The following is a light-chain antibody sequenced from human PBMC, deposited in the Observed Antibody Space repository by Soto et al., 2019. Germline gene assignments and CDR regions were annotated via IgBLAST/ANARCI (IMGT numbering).Light chain of an antibody. V-gene: IGLV2-14*01. Sequence: QSALTQPASVSGSPGQSITISCTGTSSDVGGYNYVSWYQQHPGKAPKLMIYEVSNRPSGVSNRFSGSKSGNTASLTISGIQSEDEADYYCSSYKSGSTWVFGGRTKVTIL. CDR1: SSDVGGYNY. CDR2: EVS. CDR3: SSYKSGSTWV. J-gene: IGLJ3*02.